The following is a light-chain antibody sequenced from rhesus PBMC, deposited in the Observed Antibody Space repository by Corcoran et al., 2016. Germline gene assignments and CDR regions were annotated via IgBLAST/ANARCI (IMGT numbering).Light chain of an antibody. V-gene: IGKV3-24*04. CDR2: GAS. Sequence: ETVVTQSPATLSLSPGERATLSCRASQSVGSYFAWYQQKPGQAPRLLIYGASSRATGIPDRFSGSGSGTDFTLTISSLETEDVGVYYCQQSSNLSRTFGQGTKVEIK. J-gene: IGKJ1*01. CDR3: QQSSNLSRT. CDR1: QSVGSY.